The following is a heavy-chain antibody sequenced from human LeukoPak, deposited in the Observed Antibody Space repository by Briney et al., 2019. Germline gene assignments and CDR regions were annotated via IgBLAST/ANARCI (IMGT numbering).Heavy chain of an antibody. D-gene: IGHD6-13*01. CDR3: ARDQAFIAAAGTGSHWFDP. V-gene: IGHV1-2*02. Sequence: GASVKVSCKASGYTFTGYYMHWVRQAPGQGLEWMGWINPNSGGTNYAQKFQGRATMTRDTSISTAYMELSRLRSDDTAVYYCARDQAFIAAAGTGSHWFDPWGQGTLVTVSS. CDR2: INPNSGGT. J-gene: IGHJ5*02. CDR1: GYTFTGYY.